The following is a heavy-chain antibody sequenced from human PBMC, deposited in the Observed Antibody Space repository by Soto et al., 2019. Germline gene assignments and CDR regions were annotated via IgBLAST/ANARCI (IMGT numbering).Heavy chain of an antibody. J-gene: IGHJ4*02. CDR3: ARQAVREVIHPVHFDY. D-gene: IGHD3-10*01. Sequence: SETLSLTCTVSGGSISSSSYYWGWIRQPPGKGLEWIGSIYYSGSTYYNPSLKSRVTISVDTSKNQFSLKLSSVTAADTAVYYCARQAVREVIHPVHFDYWGQGTLVTVSS. CDR1: GGSISSSSYY. CDR2: IYYSGST. V-gene: IGHV4-39*01.